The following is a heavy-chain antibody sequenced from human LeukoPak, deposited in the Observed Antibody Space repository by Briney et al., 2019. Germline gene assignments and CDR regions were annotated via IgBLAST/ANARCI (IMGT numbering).Heavy chain of an antibody. CDR3: AKIRLEESATGY. CDR1: GFTFDDYG. CDR2: IGGSGATT. Sequence: PGGSLRLSCAASGFTFDDYGMNWVRQAPGKGLEWVSAIGGSGATTYYADSVRGRFTISRDNSKNTMYLQMSSLRAEDTAVDYCAKIRLEESATGYWGQGTLVTVSS. V-gene: IGHV3-23*01. J-gene: IGHJ4*02. D-gene: IGHD2-15*01.